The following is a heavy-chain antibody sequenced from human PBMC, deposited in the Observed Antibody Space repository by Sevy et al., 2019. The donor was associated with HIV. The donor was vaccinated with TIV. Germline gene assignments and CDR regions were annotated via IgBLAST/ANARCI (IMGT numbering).Heavy chain of an antibody. J-gene: IGHJ5*02. D-gene: IGHD6-19*01. Sequence: GGSLRLSCSDSGFTFSHHLMHWVHQAPGKGLVWVSRINSDGSKPGYADSVKGRFTISRDNAKNTLFLQMHSLRAEDTAVYYCASEGFLAGPDHWGQGTLVTVSS. CDR3: ASEGFLAGPDH. CDR2: INSDGSKP. CDR1: GFTFSHHL. V-gene: IGHV3-74*01.